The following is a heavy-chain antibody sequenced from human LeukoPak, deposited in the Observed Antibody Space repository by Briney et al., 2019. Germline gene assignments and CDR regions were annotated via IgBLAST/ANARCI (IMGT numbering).Heavy chain of an antibody. Sequence: ASVKVSCKASGYTFSSYDINWVRQATGQGLQWMGWMNPNSGNTFYAQKLQGRVTMTTDTSTSTAYMELRSLRSDDTAVYYCARADGIVVVTDDDYWGQGTLVTVSS. CDR1: GYTFSSYD. CDR3: ARADGIVVVTDDDY. V-gene: IGHV1-8*02. J-gene: IGHJ4*02. CDR2: MNPNSGNT. D-gene: IGHD2-21*02.